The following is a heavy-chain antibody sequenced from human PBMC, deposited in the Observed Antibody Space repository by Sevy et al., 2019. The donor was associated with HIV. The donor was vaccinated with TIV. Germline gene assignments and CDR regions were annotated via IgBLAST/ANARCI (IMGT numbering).Heavy chain of an antibody. CDR3: ARDLPPSETTVAHFDY. CDR2: ISSSSSTI. CDR1: GFMFSSYE. J-gene: IGHJ4*02. V-gene: IGHV3-48*03. Sequence: GGSLRLSCAASGFMFSSYEMNWVRQAPGKGLEWILYISSSSSTIYYADSVKGRFTISRDNAKNSLYLQMNSLRTDDTAVYYCARDLPPSETTVAHFDYWGQGTLVTVSS. D-gene: IGHD4-17*01.